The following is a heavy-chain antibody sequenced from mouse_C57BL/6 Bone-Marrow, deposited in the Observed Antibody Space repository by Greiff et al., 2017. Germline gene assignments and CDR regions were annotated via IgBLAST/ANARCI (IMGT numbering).Heavy chain of an antibody. D-gene: IGHD2-5*01. CDR2: IYPRSGNT. CDR1: GYTFTSYG. V-gene: IGHV1-81*01. Sequence: VQLQQSGAELARPGASVKLSCKASGYTFTSYGISWVKQRTGQGLEWIGEIYPRSGNTYYNEKFKGKATLTADQSSSTAYMELLSLTSEDSSVYFCARRRGYSNAWFAYWGQGTLVTVSA. J-gene: IGHJ3*01. CDR3: ARRRGYSNAWFAY.